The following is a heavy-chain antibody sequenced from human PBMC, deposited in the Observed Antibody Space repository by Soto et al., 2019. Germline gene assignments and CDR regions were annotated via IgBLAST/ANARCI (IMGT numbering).Heavy chain of an antibody. CDR3: ARSGQLDS. CDR1: GFTFSSFA. CDR2: TVATGVTT. V-gene: IGHV3-23*01. Sequence: EVQLLESGGGLVQPGGSLRLSCAASGFTFSSFAMSWARQAPGKGLEWVSITVATGVTTYYADSVKGRFTISRDNSKNTLYLQMNSLRAEDTAVYFCARSGQLDSWGQGTLVTVSS. J-gene: IGHJ4*02. D-gene: IGHD2-2*01.